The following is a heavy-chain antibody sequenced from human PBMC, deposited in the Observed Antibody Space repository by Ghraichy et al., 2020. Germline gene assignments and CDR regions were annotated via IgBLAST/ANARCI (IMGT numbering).Heavy chain of an antibody. J-gene: IGHJ6*02. CDR1: GFTFSSYS. D-gene: IGHD4-23*01. V-gene: IGHV3-48*02. CDR3: ARPSKVVRFYYYDGMDV. Sequence: GSRLSCVGSGFTFSSYSMNWVRQSPGKGLEWVSYITSSSRFISYADSVKGRFTISRDNAQNSLYLEMNSLRDEDTAVYYCARPSKVVRFYYYDGMDVWGQGTTVTVSS. CDR2: ITSSSRFI.